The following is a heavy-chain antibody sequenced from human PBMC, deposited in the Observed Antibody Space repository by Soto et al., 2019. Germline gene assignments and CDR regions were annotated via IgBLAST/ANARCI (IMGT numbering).Heavy chain of an antibody. Sequence: GASVKVSCKASGFTFTSSAVQWVRQARGQRLEWIGWIVVGSGNTNYAQKFQERVTITRDMSTSTVYMELSSLRSEDTAVYYCARDLALYYYDSPRGAFDIWGQGTMVTVSS. D-gene: IGHD3-22*01. CDR3: ARDLALYYYDSPRGAFDI. J-gene: IGHJ3*02. V-gene: IGHV1-58*01. CDR1: GFTFTSSA. CDR2: IVVGSGNT.